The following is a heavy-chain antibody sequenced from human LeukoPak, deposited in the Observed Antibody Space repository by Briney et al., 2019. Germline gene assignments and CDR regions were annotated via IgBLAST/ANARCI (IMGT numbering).Heavy chain of an antibody. Sequence: SETLSLTCSVSGGSIRSGDYSWTWIRQPPGKGLEWIGYIYHSESTYYNPSLKSRTTISVDMSSNQFSLKLSSVTAADTAVYYCARKSGSYYFFDYWGQGTLVTVSS. J-gene: IGHJ4*02. CDR3: ARKSGSYYFFDY. CDR1: GGSIRSGDYS. CDR2: IYHSEST. D-gene: IGHD1-26*01. V-gene: IGHV4-30-4*01.